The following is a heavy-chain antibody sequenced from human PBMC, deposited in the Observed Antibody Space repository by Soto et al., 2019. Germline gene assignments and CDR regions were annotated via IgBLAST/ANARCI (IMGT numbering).Heavy chain of an antibody. CDR3: ARTSNYDILTGYYHHFDY. Sequence: PGGSLRLSCAASGFTFSSYAMHWVRQAPGKGLEYVSAISSNGGSTYYANSVKGRFTISRDNSKNTLYLQMGSLRAEDMAVYYCARTSNYDILTGYYHHFDYWGQGTLVTVSS. CDR2: ISSNGGST. D-gene: IGHD3-9*01. CDR1: GFTFSSYA. V-gene: IGHV3-64*01. J-gene: IGHJ4*02.